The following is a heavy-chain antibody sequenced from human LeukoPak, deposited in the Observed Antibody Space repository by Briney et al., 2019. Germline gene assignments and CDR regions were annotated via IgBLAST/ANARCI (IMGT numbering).Heavy chain of an antibody. CDR2: ISYSGST. J-gene: IGHJ6*03. V-gene: IGHV4-59*01. D-gene: IGHD5-18*01. CDR1: SGPIYSYY. CDR3: ARTYRYGSFPVYHYYMDV. Sequence: PSETLSLTCTVSSGPIYSYYWSWIRQPPGKGLEWIGYISYSGSTNYNPSLKSRVTISSDTSKNQVSLKLSSVTAADTAVYYCARTYRYGSFPVYHYYMDVWGKGTTVTVSS.